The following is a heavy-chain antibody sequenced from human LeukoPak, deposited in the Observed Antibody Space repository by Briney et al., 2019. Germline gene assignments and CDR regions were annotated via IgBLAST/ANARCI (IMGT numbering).Heavy chain of an antibody. V-gene: IGHV4-34*01. CDR3: ARGAAGTFSY. CDR1: GGSFSGYY. J-gene: IGHJ4*02. Sequence: PSETLSLTCAVYGGSFSGYYWSWIRQPPGKGLEWIGEINHSGGTNYNPSLKSRVTISVDTSKNQFSLKLSSVTAADTAVYYCARGAAGTFSYWGQGTLVTVSS. CDR2: INHSGGT. D-gene: IGHD6-13*01.